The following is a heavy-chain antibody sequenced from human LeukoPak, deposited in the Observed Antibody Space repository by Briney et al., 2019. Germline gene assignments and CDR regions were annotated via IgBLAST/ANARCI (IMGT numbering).Heavy chain of an antibody. CDR3: ARASGSYGSGSYYYYGMDV. J-gene: IGHJ6*04. CDR1: GYSISSGYY. V-gene: IGHV4-38-2*01. Sequence: SETLSLTCAVSGYSISSGYYWGWIRPPPGKGLEWIGIIFHSGSTYYNPSLKSRVNMSVDTSKNQISLKLSSVTAADTAVYYCARASGSYGSGSYYYYGMDVWSKGTTVTVSS. D-gene: IGHD3-10*01. CDR2: IFHSGST.